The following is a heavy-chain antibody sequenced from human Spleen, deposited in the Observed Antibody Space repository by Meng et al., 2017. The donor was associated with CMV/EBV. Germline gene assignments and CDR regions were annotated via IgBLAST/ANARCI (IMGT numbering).Heavy chain of an antibody. CDR3: ARTGSTGWFDP. CDR2: SSPTGSFI. Sequence: LSCTSSGFTFSDYYMSWIRQAPVKGLEWVSYSSPTGSFIYYADSVRGRFTISRDNGKNSVYLQMGSLRADDTAAYYCARTGSTGWFDPWGQGTLVTVSS. J-gene: IGHJ5*02. D-gene: IGHD1-14*01. V-gene: IGHV3-11*01. CDR1: GFTFSDYY.